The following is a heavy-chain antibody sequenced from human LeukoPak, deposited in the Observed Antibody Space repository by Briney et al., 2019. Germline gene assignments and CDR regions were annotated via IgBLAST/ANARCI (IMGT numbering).Heavy chain of an antibody. J-gene: IGHJ4*02. CDR2: ISPSGDIT. D-gene: IGHD1-1*01. CDR1: GFTFSSYA. CDR3: AQDLAYIRFDS. V-gene: IGHV3-23*01. Sequence: GGSLRLSCAASGFTFSSYAMSWVRQAPGKGLEWVSGISPSGDITYYADSVKGRFTISRDNSKNTVYLQMDSLRFEDAAVYYCAQDLAYIRFDSWGQGTLVTVSS.